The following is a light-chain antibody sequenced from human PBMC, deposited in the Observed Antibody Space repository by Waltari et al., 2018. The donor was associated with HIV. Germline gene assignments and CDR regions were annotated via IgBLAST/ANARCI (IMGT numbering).Light chain of an antibody. CDR3: QQYSSFPVT. CDR2: KTS. CDR1: HNVGTW. J-gene: IGKJ2*01. Sequence: DIQMTQSPSTLSASIGDRVSITCRASHNVGTWLAWYQQKPGKAPSLLISKTSTLKSGIPTNFSGSGSGTYFTLTISALRPDDFASYFCQQYSSFPVTFGQGTKL. V-gene: IGKV1-5*03.